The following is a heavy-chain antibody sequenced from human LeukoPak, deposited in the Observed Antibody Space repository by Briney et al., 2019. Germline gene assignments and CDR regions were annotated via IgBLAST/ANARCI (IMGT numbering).Heavy chain of an antibody. CDR3: ARGNYYYDSSGHHYYFDY. J-gene: IGHJ4*02. CDR1: GFTFSNYN. V-gene: IGHV3-48*04. CDR2: ISDTGFSI. D-gene: IGHD3-22*01. Sequence: GGSLRLSCAASGFTFSNYNMNWFRQAPGKGLEWVSYISDTGFSIYYADSVKGRFTISRDTAKNSLYLQMNSLRAEDTAVYYCARGNYYYDSSGHHYYFDYWGQGTLVTVSS.